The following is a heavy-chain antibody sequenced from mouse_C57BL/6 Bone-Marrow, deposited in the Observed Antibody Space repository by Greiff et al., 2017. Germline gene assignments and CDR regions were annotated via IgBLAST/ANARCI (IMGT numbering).Heavy chain of an antibody. V-gene: IGHV5-4*01. CDR2: LSDGCSYT. CDR3: ARDSPRSYAMDY. J-gene: IGHJ4*01. CDR1: GFTFSSYA. Sequence: DVQLVESGGGLVKPGGSLKLSCAASGFTFSSYAMSWVRQTPEKRLEWVATLSDGCSYTYYTDNVKGRVTISRDNAKNNRYLQMSHLKAEDTAMYYCARDSPRSYAMDYWGQGTSVTVSS.